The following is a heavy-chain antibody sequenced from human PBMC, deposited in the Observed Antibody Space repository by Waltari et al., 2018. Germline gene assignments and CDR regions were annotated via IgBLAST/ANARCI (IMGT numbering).Heavy chain of an antibody. J-gene: IGHJ4*02. D-gene: IGHD7-27*01. CDR3: AIDVTGAFDY. Sequence: QLQLQESGPGLVKPSETLSLTCTVPGGSISSRSYYWGWIRQPPGKGLEWVGSIHYSGSTYYNPSLKGRVTISVDTSKNQFSLKLSSVTAADTAVYYCAIDVTGAFDYWGQGTLVTVSS. V-gene: IGHV4-39*01. CDR1: GGSISSRSYY. CDR2: IHYSGST.